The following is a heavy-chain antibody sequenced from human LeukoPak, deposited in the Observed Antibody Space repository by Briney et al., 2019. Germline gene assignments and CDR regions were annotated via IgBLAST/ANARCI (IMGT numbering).Heavy chain of an antibody. CDR3: ARGLVVVAASPYFDY. CDR2: IYYSGST. V-gene: IGHV4-31*03. Sequence: SQTLSLTCTVSGGSISSGGYYWSWIRQHPGKGLEWIGYIYYSGSTYYNPSLKSRVTISIDTSKNQFSLKLSSVTAADTAVYYCARGLVVVAASPYFDYWGQGTLVTVSS. D-gene: IGHD2-15*01. J-gene: IGHJ4*02. CDR1: GGSISSGGYY.